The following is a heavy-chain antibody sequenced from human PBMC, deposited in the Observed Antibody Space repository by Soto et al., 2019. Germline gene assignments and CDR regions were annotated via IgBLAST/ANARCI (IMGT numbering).Heavy chain of an antibody. D-gene: IGHD3-10*01. J-gene: IGHJ4*02. CDR2: ISGSGGST. V-gene: IGHV3-23*01. Sequence: GGSLRLSCAASGFTFSSYAMSWVRQAPGKGLEWVSAISGSGGSTYYADSVKGRFTISRDNSKNTLYLQMNSLSAEDTAVYYCARGENMVRGVGWGQGTLVTVSS. CDR3: ARGENMVRGVG. CDR1: GFTFSSYA.